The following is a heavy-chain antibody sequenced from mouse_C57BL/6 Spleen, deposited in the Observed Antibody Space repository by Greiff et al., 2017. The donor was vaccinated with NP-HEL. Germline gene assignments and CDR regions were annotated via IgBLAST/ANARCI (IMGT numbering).Heavy chain of an antibody. J-gene: IGHJ1*03. CDR2: INPNNGGT. Sequence: VQLQQSGPELVKPGASVKISCKASGYTFTDYYMNWVKQSHGKSLEWIGDINPNNGGTSYNQKFKGKATLTVDKSSNTAYMELRSLTSEDSAVYYCARNYGPPYWYFDVWGTGTTVTVSS. CDR3: ARNYGPPYWYFDV. CDR1: GYTFTDYY. V-gene: IGHV1-26*01. D-gene: IGHD1-1*01.